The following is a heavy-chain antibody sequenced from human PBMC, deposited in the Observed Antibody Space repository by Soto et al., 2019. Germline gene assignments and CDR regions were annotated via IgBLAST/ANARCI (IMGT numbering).Heavy chain of an antibody. J-gene: IGHJ4*02. CDR3: ARVTINVSTYYFDY. Sequence: PSETLSLTCSVSGGSISSYYLSWIRQPPGKGLEWIGYIFYSRSTNYNPPLKSRVTMSIDTSKNQFSLKLSSVTAADTAVYYCARVTINVSTYYFDYWGQGTLVTVS. V-gene: IGHV4-59*12. CDR1: GGSISSYY. CDR2: IFYSRST.